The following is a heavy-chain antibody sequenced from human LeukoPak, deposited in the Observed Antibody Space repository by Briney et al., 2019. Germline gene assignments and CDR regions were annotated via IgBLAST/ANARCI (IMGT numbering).Heavy chain of an antibody. CDR2: IYSGGST. J-gene: IGHJ4*02. Sequence: PGGSLRLSCAASGFTVSSNYMSWVRQAPGKGLEWVSVIYSGGSTYYADSVKGRFTISRDNSKNTLYLQMNSLRAEDTAVYYCAVGYYYDSSGPRGYFDYWGRGTLVTVSS. CDR3: AVGYYYDSSGPRGYFDY. D-gene: IGHD3-22*01. CDR1: GFTVSSNY. V-gene: IGHV3-66*01.